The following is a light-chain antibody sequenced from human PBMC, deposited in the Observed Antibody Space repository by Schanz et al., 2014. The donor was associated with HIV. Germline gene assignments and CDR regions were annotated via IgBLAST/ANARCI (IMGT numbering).Light chain of an antibody. CDR2: EVN. CDR3: SSYEGNNILV. V-gene: IGLV2-8*01. Sequence: QSVLTQPPSASGSPGHSVTISCTGTTSDIGAYNYVSWYQLHPGRAPKLIIFEVNRRPSGVPNRFSGSKSGNTASLTVSELLAEDEGDYFCSSYEGNNILVFGGGTKVTVL. CDR1: TSDIGAYNY. J-gene: IGLJ3*02.